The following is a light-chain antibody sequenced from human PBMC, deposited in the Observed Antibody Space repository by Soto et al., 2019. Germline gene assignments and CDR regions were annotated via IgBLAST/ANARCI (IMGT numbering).Light chain of an antibody. J-gene: IGKJ2*03. V-gene: IGKV1-33*01. CDR3: QQYDNLPPFS. CDR2: DAS. Sequence: DIQMTQSPPSLSASVGDRVTITCQASQDITNYLNWYQQKPGKAPKLLIYDASNLETGVPSRFSGSGSGTDFGFTISSLQPEDAATYYCQQYDNLPPFSFGQGTKLEIK. CDR1: QDITNY.